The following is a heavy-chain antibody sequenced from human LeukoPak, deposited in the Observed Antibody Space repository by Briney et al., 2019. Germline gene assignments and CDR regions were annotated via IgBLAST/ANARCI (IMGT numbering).Heavy chain of an antibody. Sequence: SETLSLTCAVFGGSFSDYYWNWIRQPPGKGLEWIGEINHSGSTNSNPSLKSRVTISADTSKNQFSLKQSSVTAADTAVYYCARAPGEWFGELLAYYFDYWGQGTLVAVSS. CDR2: INHSGST. CDR1: GGSFSDYY. CDR3: ARAPGEWFGELLAYYFDY. D-gene: IGHD3-10*01. J-gene: IGHJ4*02. V-gene: IGHV4-34*01.